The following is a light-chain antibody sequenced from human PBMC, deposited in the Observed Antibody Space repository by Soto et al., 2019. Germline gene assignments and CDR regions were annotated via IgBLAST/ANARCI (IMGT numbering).Light chain of an antibody. CDR1: SSNIGSLYD. Sequence: QSVLTQPPSVSGAPGQRVTISCTGSSSNIGSLYDVHWYQQLPGTAPKLLIYDNSNRPSGVPDRFSGSKSGPSASLAITGLQAEDEADYYCQSYDSSLSASVFGGGTKLTVL. CDR3: QSYDSSLSASV. V-gene: IGLV1-40*01. J-gene: IGLJ2*01. CDR2: DNS.